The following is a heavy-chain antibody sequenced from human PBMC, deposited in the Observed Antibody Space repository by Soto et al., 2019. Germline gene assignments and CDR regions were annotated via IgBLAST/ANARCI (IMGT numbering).Heavy chain of an antibody. V-gene: IGHV3-48*03. CDR1: GFTVSTYE. Sequence: PGGSLRLSCAASGFTVSTYEMHWVRQAPGKGLEWISYIGRSGGVTHYADSVKGRFTISRDNAKNSVHLQMNSLRAEDTAVYYCPGHFPWDIFDYWGQGNLVTVSS. CDR3: PGHFPWDIFDY. D-gene: IGHD1-26*01. J-gene: IGHJ4*02. CDR2: IGRSGGVT.